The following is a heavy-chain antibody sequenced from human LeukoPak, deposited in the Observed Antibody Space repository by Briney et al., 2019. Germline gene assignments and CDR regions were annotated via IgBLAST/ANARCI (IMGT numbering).Heavy chain of an antibody. CDR1: GFTFSDYY. CDR2: ISSSGSTI. V-gene: IGHV3-11*01. J-gene: IGHJ3*02. CDR3: ARDGLLSGSYRTDAFDI. D-gene: IGHD1-26*01. Sequence: GGSLRLSCAASGFTFSDYYMSWTRQAPGKGLEWVSYISSSGSTIYYADSVKGRFTISRDNAKNSLYLQMNSLRAEDTAVYYCARDGLLSGSYRTDAFDIWGQGTMVTVSS.